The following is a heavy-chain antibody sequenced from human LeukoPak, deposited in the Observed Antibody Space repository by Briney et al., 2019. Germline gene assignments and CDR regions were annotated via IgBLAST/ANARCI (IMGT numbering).Heavy chain of an antibody. J-gene: IGHJ3*02. Sequence: PGGSLRLSCAASGFTFRTCWMHWVRQAPGKGLVWVSRIDNDGSDTIYADSVKGRFTVSRDNAKNTVYLQMNSLRVADTAVDYCARGSYSHGFDIWGQGTVVTVSS. V-gene: IGHV3-74*01. CDR1: GFTFRTCW. D-gene: IGHD3-10*01. CDR2: IDNDGSDT. CDR3: ARGSYSHGFDI.